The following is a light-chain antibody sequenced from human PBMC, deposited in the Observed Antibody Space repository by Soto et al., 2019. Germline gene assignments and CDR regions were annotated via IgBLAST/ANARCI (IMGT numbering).Light chain of an antibody. CDR2: AAS. CDR1: QSISNY. V-gene: IGKV1-39*01. Sequence: DIQVTQSPSSLYASVGDSVTITCRASQSISNYLNWYQQKPGRAPKLLVYAASSLQSGVPSRFSGSGSGTDFTLTISSLQPEDFATYYCQQSYSTPFTFGPGTKVDIK. CDR3: QQSYSTPFT. J-gene: IGKJ3*01.